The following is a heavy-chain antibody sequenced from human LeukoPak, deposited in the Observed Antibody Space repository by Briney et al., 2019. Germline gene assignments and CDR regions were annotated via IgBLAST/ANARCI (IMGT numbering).Heavy chain of an antibody. D-gene: IGHD5-24*01. CDR2: MNPNSGNT. CDR3: ARVQMATIFYYYYYMDV. Sequence: ASVKVSCKASGYTFTGYDINWVRQATGQGLEWMGWMNPNSGNTGYAQKFQGRVTITRNTSISTAYMELSSLRSEDTAVYYCARVQMATIFYYYYYMDVWGKGTTVTVSS. V-gene: IGHV1-8*03. CDR1: GYTFTGYD. J-gene: IGHJ6*03.